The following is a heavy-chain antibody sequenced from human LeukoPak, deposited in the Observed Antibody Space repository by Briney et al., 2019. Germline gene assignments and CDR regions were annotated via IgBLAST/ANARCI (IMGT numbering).Heavy chain of an antibody. CDR3: AREGYGSGTPDY. Sequence: GASVKVSCKASGYTFTNFDINWVRQAPGQGLEWMGWMNPVSGNAGSAQKFQGRVTLTRDTSISTAYMELSSLRSDDTAVYYCAREGYGSGTPDYWGQGTLVTVSS. CDR2: MNPVSGNA. D-gene: IGHD3-10*01. CDR1: GYTFTNFD. J-gene: IGHJ4*02. V-gene: IGHV1-8*01.